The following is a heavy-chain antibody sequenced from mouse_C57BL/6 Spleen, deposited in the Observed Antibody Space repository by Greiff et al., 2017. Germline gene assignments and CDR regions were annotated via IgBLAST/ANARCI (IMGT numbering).Heavy chain of an antibody. V-gene: IGHV1-26*01. CDR1: GFTFTDYY. Sequence: EVQLQQSGPELVKPGASVKISCTASGFTFTDYYMNWVKQSHGKSLEWIGDINPNNGGTSYNQKFKGKATLTVDTSSSTAYMELRSLTSEDSAVYYCARSYYSHWYFDVWGTGTTVTVSS. D-gene: IGHD2-12*01. CDR2: INPNNGGT. J-gene: IGHJ1*03. CDR3: ARSYYSHWYFDV.